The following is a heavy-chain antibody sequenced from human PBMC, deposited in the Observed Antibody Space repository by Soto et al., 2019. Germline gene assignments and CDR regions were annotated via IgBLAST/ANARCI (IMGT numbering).Heavy chain of an antibody. Sequence: QEQLVESGGGVVQPGRSLTLSCVASGFSFSSHGMHWVRQAPGKGLEWVAVIWYDGRLKYYADSVEGRFTVSRDNYKNTLYLQMNSLRVEDTAVYYCARRGIISGSPFDCWGQGTLVTVSS. CDR2: IWYDGRLK. CDR3: ARRGIISGSPFDC. V-gene: IGHV3-33*03. J-gene: IGHJ4*02. CDR1: GFSFSSHG. D-gene: IGHD1-26*01.